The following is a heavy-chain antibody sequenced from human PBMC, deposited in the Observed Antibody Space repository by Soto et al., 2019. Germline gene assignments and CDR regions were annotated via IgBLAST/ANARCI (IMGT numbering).Heavy chain of an antibody. CDR3: ARETAAAGPINYYYYMDV. V-gene: IGHV3-48*01. CDR1: GFTFSSYS. J-gene: IGHJ6*03. D-gene: IGHD6-13*01. Sequence: EVQLVESGGGLVQPGGSLRLSCAASGFTFSSYSMNWVRQAPGKGLEWVSYISSSSSTIYYADSVKGRFTISRDNAKNSLYLQMNSLRAEDTAVYYCARETAAAGPINYYYYMDVWGKGTTVTVSS. CDR2: ISSSSSTI.